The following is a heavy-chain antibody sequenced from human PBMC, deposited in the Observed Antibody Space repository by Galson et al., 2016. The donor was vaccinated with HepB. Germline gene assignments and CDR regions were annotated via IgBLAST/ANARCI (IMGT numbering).Heavy chain of an antibody. D-gene: IGHD3/OR15-3a*01. CDR3: STDQEAGLSRFWYFDL. Sequence: SCKVSGYTLTELSIHWVRQAPGKGLEWMGGFDPEDDKRIYAQKFQGRVAMTEDTSTHTTYMELSSLISEDTAVYYCSTDQEAGLSRFWYFDLWGRGTLVTVSS. CDR1: GYTLTELS. CDR2: FDPEDDKR. V-gene: IGHV1-24*01. J-gene: IGHJ2*01.